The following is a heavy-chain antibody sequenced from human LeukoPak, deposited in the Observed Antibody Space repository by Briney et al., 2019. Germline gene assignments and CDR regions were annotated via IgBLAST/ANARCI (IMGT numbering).Heavy chain of an antibody. Sequence: SETLSLTCTASGGSISSSSYYWGWIRQPPGKGLEWIGSIYYSGSTYYNPSLKSRVTISVDTSKNQFSLKLSSVTAADTAVYYCARRPQLGISNWFDPWGQGTLVTVSS. D-gene: IGHD7-27*01. CDR3: ARRPQLGISNWFDP. V-gene: IGHV4-39*01. CDR1: GGSISSSSYY. CDR2: IYYSGST. J-gene: IGHJ5*02.